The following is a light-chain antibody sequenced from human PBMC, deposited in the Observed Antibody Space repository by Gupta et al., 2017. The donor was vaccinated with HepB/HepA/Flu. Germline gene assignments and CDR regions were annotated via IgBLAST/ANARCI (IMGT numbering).Light chain of an antibody. J-gene: IGKJ1*01. Sequence: IQMPQSPSPLSESVGDRVTITCRASQSISNWLARYQQKAGKAPKLLIYKASSLESGVPSRFSGSGSGTEFTLTISSLQPDDLATYYCQQYNSQGTFGQGTKVEIK. CDR2: KAS. V-gene: IGKV1-5*03. CDR1: QSISNW. CDR3: QQYNSQGT.